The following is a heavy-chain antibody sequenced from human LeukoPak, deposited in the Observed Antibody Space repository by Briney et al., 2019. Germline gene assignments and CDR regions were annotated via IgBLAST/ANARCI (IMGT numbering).Heavy chain of an antibody. Sequence: PGGSLRLSCAASGFTFSSYALSWVRQAPGKGLEWVSAISGNGGSTYYADSEKARFTISRDNSKNALYLQMNSLRAEDTAVYYCAKGGPAILYCSSTSCYLYWGQGTLVTVSS. CDR3: AKGGPAILYCSSTSCYLY. J-gene: IGHJ4*02. CDR1: GFTFSSYA. CDR2: ISGNGGST. D-gene: IGHD2-2*01. V-gene: IGHV3-23*01.